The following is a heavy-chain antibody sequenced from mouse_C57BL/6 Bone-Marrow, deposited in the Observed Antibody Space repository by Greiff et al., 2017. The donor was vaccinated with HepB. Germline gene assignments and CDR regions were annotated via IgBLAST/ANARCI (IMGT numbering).Heavy chain of an antibody. Sequence: AQLQQPGAELVKPGASVKLSCKASGYTFTSYWMHWVKQRPGQGLEWIGMIHPNSGSTNYNEKFKSKATLTVDKSSSTAYMQLSSLTSEDSAVYYCARPLYGNYPLFAYWGQGTLVTVSA. V-gene: IGHV1-64*01. CDR3: ARPLYGNYPLFAY. CDR2: IHPNSGST. CDR1: GYTFTSYW. J-gene: IGHJ3*01. D-gene: IGHD2-1*01.